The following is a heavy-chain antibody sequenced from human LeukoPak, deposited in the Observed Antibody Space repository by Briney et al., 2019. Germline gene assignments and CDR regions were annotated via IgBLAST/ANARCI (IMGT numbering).Heavy chain of an antibody. D-gene: IGHD6-19*01. CDR1: GGSFSGYY. J-gene: IGHJ4*02. Sequence: SETLSLTCAGYGGSFSGYYWSWIRQPPGKGLEWIGEINHSGSTNYNPSLKSRVTISVDTSKNQFSLKLSSVTAADTAVYYCARKRSPSSGWPPFDYWGQGTLVTVSS. V-gene: IGHV4-34*01. CDR3: ARKRSPSSGWPPFDY. CDR2: INHSGST.